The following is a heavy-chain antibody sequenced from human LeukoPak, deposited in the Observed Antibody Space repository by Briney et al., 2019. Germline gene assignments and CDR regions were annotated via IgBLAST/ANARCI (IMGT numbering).Heavy chain of an antibody. D-gene: IGHD3-9*01. V-gene: IGHV5-51*01. Sequence: GESLKISCKGSGYSFTSYWIGWVRQMPGKGLEWMGIIYPGDSDTRYSPSFKGQVTISADKSISTAYLQWSSLTASDTAMYYCARRRYFDWCDAFDIWGQGTMVTVSS. J-gene: IGHJ3*02. CDR2: IYPGDSDT. CDR3: ARRRYFDWCDAFDI. CDR1: GYSFTSYW.